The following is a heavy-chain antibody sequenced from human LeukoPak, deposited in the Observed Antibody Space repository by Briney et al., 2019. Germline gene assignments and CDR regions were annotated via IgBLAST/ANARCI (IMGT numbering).Heavy chain of an antibody. D-gene: IGHD2-2*01. V-gene: IGHV5-51*01. Sequence: GESLQISCQVSGYRFTSYWIGWVRRLPGKGLEWMGIIYPGDSDTSYSTSFQGQVTISADKSISTAYLQWNSLKASDTAMYYCARCPSPWYCSSTSCPRGGDWFDPWGQGTLVTVSS. J-gene: IGHJ5*02. CDR3: ARCPSPWYCSSTSCPRGGDWFDP. CDR1: GYRFTSYW. CDR2: IYPGDSDT.